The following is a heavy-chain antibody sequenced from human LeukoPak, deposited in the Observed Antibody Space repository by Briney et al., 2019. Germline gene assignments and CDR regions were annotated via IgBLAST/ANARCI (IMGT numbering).Heavy chain of an antibody. V-gene: IGHV1-69*13. J-gene: IGHJ4*02. CDR1: GGTFSSYA. CDR3: ARALSGSYHGYDY. Sequence: ASVKVSCKASGGTFSSYAIRWVRQAPGQGLEWMGGIIPIFGTANYAQKFQGRATITADESTSTAYMELSSLRSEDTAVYYCARALSGSYHGYDYWGQGTLVTVSS. D-gene: IGHD1-26*01. CDR2: IIPIFGTA.